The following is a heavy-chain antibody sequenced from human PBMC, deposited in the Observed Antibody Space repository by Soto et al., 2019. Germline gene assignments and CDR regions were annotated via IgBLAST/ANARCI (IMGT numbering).Heavy chain of an antibody. CDR3: ATLGGYAFGTAEFDY. CDR1: GFTFSSYN. CDR2: IGVSHSHI. D-gene: IGHD1-1*01. J-gene: IGHJ4*02. V-gene: IGHV3-21*01. Sequence: LRLSCAASGFTFSSYNMNWVRQAPGKGLEWVAAIGVSHSHIYYADSMKGRFTISRDDAKNSLYLQMNSLRAEDTAVYYCATLGGYAFGTAEFDYWGPGTLVTVSS.